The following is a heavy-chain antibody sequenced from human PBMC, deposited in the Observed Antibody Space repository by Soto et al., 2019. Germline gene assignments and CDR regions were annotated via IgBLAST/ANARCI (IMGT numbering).Heavy chain of an antibody. V-gene: IGHV3-21*01. CDR3: ARDLDYGGNSGY. D-gene: IGHD4-17*01. Sequence: GGSLRLSCAASGFTFSSYSMNWVRQAPGKGLEWVSSISSSSSYIYYADSVKGRFTISRDNAKNSLYLQMNSLRAEDTAVYYCARDLDYGGNSGYWGQGTLVTVSS. J-gene: IGHJ4*02. CDR1: GFTFSSYS. CDR2: ISSSSSYI.